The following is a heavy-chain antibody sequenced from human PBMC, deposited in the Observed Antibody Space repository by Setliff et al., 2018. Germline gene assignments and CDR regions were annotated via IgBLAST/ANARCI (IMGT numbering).Heavy chain of an antibody. CDR3: ARDGFEIVVVPAAIYYYYYMDV. J-gene: IGHJ6*03. CDR1: GYTFTSYA. Sequence: ASVKVSCKASGYTFTSYAMHWVRQAPGQRLEWMGWINAGNGNTKYSQKFQGRVTITRDTSASTAYMELSSLRSGDTAVYYCARDGFEIVVVPAAIYYYYYMDVWGKGTTVTSP. CDR2: INAGNGNT. V-gene: IGHV1-3*01. D-gene: IGHD2-2*01.